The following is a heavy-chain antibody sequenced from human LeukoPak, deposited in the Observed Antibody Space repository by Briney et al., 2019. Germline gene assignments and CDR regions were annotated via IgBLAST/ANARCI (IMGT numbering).Heavy chain of an antibody. CDR3: ARAPAYYDFWSGYSHYMDV. CDR1: GGSISSGTYY. D-gene: IGHD3-3*01. CDR2: MYTSGST. J-gene: IGHJ6*03. V-gene: IGHV4-61*02. Sequence: PSETLSLTFTVSGGSISSGTYYWSWIRQPAGKGLEWIGRMYTSGSTNYNPSLKSRVTISVDTSKNQFSLKLSSVTAADTAVYYCARAPAYYDFWSGYSHYMDVWGKGTTVTVSS.